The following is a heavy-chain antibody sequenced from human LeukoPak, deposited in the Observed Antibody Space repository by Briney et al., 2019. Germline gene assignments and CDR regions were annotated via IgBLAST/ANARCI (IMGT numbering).Heavy chain of an antibody. Sequence: EASVKVSCKASGFTFTSSAVQWVRQVRGQRLEWIGWIVVGSGNTNYAQKFQERVTITRDMSTSTAYMELSSLRSEDTAVYYCAADSSSGPYYFDYWGQGTLVTVSS. J-gene: IGHJ4*02. D-gene: IGHD6-13*01. V-gene: IGHV1-58*01. CDR2: IVVGSGNT. CDR3: AADSSSGPYYFDY. CDR1: GFTFTSSA.